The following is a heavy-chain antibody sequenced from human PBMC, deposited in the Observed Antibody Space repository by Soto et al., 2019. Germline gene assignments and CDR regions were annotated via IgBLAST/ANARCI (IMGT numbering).Heavy chain of an antibody. D-gene: IGHD3-3*01. Sequence: ASVKVSCKVSGYTLTELSMHWVRQAPGKGLEWMGGFDPEDGETIYAQKFQGRVTMTEDTSTDTAYMELSSLRSEDTAVYYCATRATKSISDYYFDYWGQGTLVTVSS. CDR1: GYTLTELS. J-gene: IGHJ4*02. V-gene: IGHV1-24*01. CDR2: FDPEDGET. CDR3: ATRATKSISDYYFDY.